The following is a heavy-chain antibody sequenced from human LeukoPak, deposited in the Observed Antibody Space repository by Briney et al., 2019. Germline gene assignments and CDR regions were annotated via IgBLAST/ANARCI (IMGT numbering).Heavy chain of an antibody. CDR2: IYYSGST. J-gene: IGHJ4*02. CDR1: GGSISSSSYY. D-gene: IGHD3-10*01. Sequence: SETLSLTCTVSGGSISSSSYYWGWIRQPPGKGLEWIGSIYYSGSTYYNPSLKSRVTISVDTSKNQFSLKLSSVTAADTAVYYCARGRYYGSGSNDPYYFDYWGQGTLVTVSS. V-gene: IGHV4-39*07. CDR3: ARGRYYGSGSNDPYYFDY.